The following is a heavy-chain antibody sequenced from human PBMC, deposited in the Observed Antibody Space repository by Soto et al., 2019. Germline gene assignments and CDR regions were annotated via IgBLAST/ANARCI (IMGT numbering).Heavy chain of an antibody. V-gene: IGHV4-39*01. J-gene: IGHJ4*02. D-gene: IGHD6-6*01. CDR1: GGSISSSSYY. CDR2: IYYSGST. Sequence: PSETLSLTCTVSGGSISSSSYYWGWIRQPPGKGLEWIGSIYYSGSTYYNPSLKSRVTISVDTSKNQFSLKLSSVTAADTAVYYCASPNHSYSSSPYYFDYWGQGTLVTVS. CDR3: ASPNHSYSSSPYYFDY.